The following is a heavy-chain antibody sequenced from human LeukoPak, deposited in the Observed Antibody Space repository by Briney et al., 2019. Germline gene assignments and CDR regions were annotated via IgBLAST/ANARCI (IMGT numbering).Heavy chain of an antibody. CDR3: ARYYGAGSYSAYYYFGMDV. D-gene: IGHD3-10*01. CDR2: IYYSGST. Sequence: PSETLSLTRTVSGVSIRSYYWSWIRQSPGKGLEWIGYIYYSGSTNYNPSLKSRVTISVDTSKNQFSLRLSSVTAADTAVYYCARYYGAGSYSAYYYFGMDVWGQGTTVTVSS. CDR1: GVSIRSYY. V-gene: IGHV4-59*08. J-gene: IGHJ6*02.